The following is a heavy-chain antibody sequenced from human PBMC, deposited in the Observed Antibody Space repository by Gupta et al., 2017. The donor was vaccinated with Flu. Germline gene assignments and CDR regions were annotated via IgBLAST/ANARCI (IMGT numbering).Heavy chain of an antibody. V-gene: IGHV3-74*01. CDR3: VREVVNNRFDP. Sequence: HWVRQAPGQGLEWVSRVRFDGTATSYADSVRGRFTISRDNARNTLYLQMDSLRAEDTAVYFCVREVVNNRFDPWGQGTLVTVSS. J-gene: IGHJ5*02. CDR2: VRFDGTAT.